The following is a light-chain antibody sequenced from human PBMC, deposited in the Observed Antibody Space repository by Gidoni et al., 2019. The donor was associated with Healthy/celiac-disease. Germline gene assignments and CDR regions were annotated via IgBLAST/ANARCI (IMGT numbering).Light chain of an antibody. CDR1: SLRRYH. J-gene: IGLJ2*01. CDR2: GKN. V-gene: IGLV3-19*01. CDR3: NSRDSSGNHVV. Sequence: SSELTQDPAVSVAFGQTVRITCQGDSLRRYHASWYQQKPGQAPVLVIYGKNNRPSGIPDRCSGSSSGNTASLTITGAQAEDEADYYCNSRDSSGNHVVFGGGTKLTVL.